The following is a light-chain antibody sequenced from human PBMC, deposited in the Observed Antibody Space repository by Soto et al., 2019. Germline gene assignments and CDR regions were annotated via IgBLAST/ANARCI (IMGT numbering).Light chain of an antibody. CDR1: SNDIGAYNY. Sequence: QSVLTQPRSVSGSPGQSVTISCTGTSNDIGAYNYVSWYQQHPGRAPKVMIYDVNKRPSGVPDRFSGSKSANTASLTIFGLQAEDEADYYCCSYAPSYTFVFGTGTKVT. CDR2: DVN. J-gene: IGLJ1*01. CDR3: CSYAPSYTFV. V-gene: IGLV2-11*01.